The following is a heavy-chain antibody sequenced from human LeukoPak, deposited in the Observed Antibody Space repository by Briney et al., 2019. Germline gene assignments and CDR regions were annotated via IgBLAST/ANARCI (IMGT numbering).Heavy chain of an antibody. D-gene: IGHD1-26*01. J-gene: IGHJ4*02. CDR1: RFTFSTYS. CDR2: ISSSSSTI. Sequence: GGSLRLSCAASRFTFSTYSMNWVRQAPGKGLEWVSYISSSSSTIYYADSVKGRFTISRDNAKNSLYLQMNSLRDEDTAVYYCARERRIVEKSFDYWGQGTLVTVSS. V-gene: IGHV3-48*02. CDR3: ARERRIVEKSFDY.